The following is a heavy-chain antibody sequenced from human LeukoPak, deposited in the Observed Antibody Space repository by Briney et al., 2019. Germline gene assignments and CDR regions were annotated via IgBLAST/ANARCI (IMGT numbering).Heavy chain of an antibody. J-gene: IGHJ4*02. CDR3: ARGQIFNYDSSDYFDY. D-gene: IGHD3-22*01. CDR2: IDSDGGTT. CDR1: GFTFSSYW. V-gene: IGHV3-74*01. Sequence: GGSLRLSCAASGFTFSSYWMHWVRQPPGKGLVWVSHIDSDGGTTNYAHSVKGRFTISRDNAKNTLYLQMSSLRAEDTAVYYCARGQIFNYDSSDYFDYWGQGTLVTVSS.